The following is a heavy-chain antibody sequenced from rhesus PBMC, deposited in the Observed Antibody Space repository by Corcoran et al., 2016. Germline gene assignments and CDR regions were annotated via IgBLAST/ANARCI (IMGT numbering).Heavy chain of an antibody. CDR2: IYGNSAST. CDR1: GGSISGGYY. J-gene: IGHJ4*01. D-gene: IGHD4-23*01. CDR3: ARDTVTYLDY. V-gene: IGHV4S7*01. Sequence: QVQLQESGPGLVKPSATLSLTCAVSGGSISGGYYWGWIRQHPGKGLEWIGNIYGNSASTYYNPSLKSRVTISKDTSKNQFSLKLSSVTAADTAVYYCARDTVTYLDYWGQGVLVTVSS.